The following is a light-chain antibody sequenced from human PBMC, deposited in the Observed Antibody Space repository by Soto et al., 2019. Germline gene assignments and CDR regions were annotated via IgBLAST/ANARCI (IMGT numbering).Light chain of an antibody. V-gene: IGLV2-14*01. Sequence: QSVLTQPASVSGSPGQSITISCTGTSSDVGGYNYVSWYQQHPGKAPKLMIYEVSNRPSGVSNRFSGSKSGNTASLTISGLQAEVEADYYCSSYTSSSIVVFGGGTKLTVL. CDR2: EVS. CDR3: SSYTSSSIVV. J-gene: IGLJ2*01. CDR1: SSDVGGYNY.